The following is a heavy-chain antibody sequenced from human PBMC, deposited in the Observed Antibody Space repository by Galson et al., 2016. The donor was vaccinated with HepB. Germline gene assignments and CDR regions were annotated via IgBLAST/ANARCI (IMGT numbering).Heavy chain of an antibody. CDR3: ALYYYDSSGFVEDFQH. CDR1: GFTFGSVW. D-gene: IGHD3-22*01. Sequence: LRLSCATSGFTFGSVWMSWVRQAPGKGLEWVANIKPDGSERYYVDSLKGRFTISRDNAKNSLYLQMNNLRAEDTAVYYCALYYYDSSGFVEDFQHWGQGTRVTVSS. J-gene: IGHJ1*01. V-gene: IGHV3-7*03. CDR2: IKPDGSER.